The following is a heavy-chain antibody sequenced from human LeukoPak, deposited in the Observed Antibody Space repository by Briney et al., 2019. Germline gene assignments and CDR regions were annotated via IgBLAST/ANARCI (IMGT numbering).Heavy chain of an antibody. CDR2: IRYDGSNK. D-gene: IGHD6-13*01. J-gene: IGHJ6*03. CDR3: AKTYSSSRAHYYYYYYMDV. V-gene: IGHV3-30*02. Sequence: GGSLRLSCAASRFTFSSYGMHWVRQAPGKGLEWVAFIRYDGSNKYYADSVKGRFTISRDNSKNTLYLQMNSLRAEDTAVYYCAKTYSSSRAHYYYYYYMDVWGKGTTVTISS. CDR1: RFTFSSYG.